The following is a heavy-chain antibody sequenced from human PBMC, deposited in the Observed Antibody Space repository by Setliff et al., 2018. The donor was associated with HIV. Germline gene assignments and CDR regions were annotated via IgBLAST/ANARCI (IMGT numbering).Heavy chain of an antibody. V-gene: IGHV1-46*01. J-gene: IGHJ4*02. CDR2: INPSGAGT. CDR3: VRRESDYGTKAGFRY. Sequence: ASVKVSCKPSGYIFSNYYLHWVRQGPGQGLEWMGLINPSGAGTSYAQKFEGRVTMTRDTSTDTVYMELSSLKSDDTAVYYCVRRESDYGTKAGFRYWGQETLVTVSS. D-gene: IGHD4-17*01. CDR1: GYIFSNYY.